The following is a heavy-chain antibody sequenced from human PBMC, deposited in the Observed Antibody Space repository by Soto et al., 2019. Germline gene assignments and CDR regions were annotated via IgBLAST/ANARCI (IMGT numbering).Heavy chain of an antibody. J-gene: IGHJ6*02. V-gene: IGHV1-69*14. CDR2: IIPVFGTA. CDR1: GGTLRNYG. CDR3: STGAATKILVTTYYGMDV. D-gene: IGHD2-15*01. Sequence: QVQLVQSGAEVKKPGSSVRVSCKASGGTLRNYGISWVRQAPGQGLEWMGGIIPVFGTANYAQKFQGRVTITAAKSTSTVYMDVTILRSEDTAVYYCSTGAATKILVTTYYGMDVWGQGTTVTVSS.